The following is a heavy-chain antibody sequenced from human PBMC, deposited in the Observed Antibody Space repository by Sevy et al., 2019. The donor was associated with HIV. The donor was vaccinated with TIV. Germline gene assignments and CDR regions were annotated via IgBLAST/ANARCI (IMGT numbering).Heavy chain of an antibody. Sequence: GGSLRLSCAASGFTFSSYGMHWVRQAPGKGLEWVAVIWYDGSNKYYADSVKGRFTTSRDNSKNTLYLQMNSLRAEETAVYYCARVFWRPYGMDVWGQGTTVTVSS. V-gene: IGHV3-33*01. J-gene: IGHJ6*02. D-gene: IGHD3-3*01. CDR1: GFTFSSYG. CDR2: IWYDGSNK. CDR3: ARVFWRPYGMDV.